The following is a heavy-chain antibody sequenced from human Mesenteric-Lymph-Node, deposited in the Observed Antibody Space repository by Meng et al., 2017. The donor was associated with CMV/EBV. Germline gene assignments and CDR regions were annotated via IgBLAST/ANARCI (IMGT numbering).Heavy chain of an antibody. V-gene: IGHV3-30*02. CDR1: GFTFSSFA. J-gene: IGHJ6*02. CDR2: IRYDGSNE. CDR3: ARRSYYGMDV. Sequence: GGSLRLSCAASGFTFSSFAMHWVRQAPGKGLEWVTIIRYDGSNEYYADSVKGRFIISRDNSKNTLYLQMYSLRAEDTAVYYCARRSYYGMDVWGQGTTVTVSS.